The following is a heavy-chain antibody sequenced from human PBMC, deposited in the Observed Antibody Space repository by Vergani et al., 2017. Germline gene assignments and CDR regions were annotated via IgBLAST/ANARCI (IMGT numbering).Heavy chain of an antibody. V-gene: IGHV4-61*02. CDR2: IYTSGST. Sequence: QVQLQESGPGLVKPSQTLSLSCTVSGGSISRGSYFWTWIRPPAGKGLEWIGRIYTSGSTNYNPSLKSRVTISVDTSKNQFSLKLSSVTAADTAVYYCAREGYSYGYYYYYGMDVWGQGTTVTVTS. J-gene: IGHJ6*02. CDR1: GGSISRGSYF. CDR3: AREGYSYGYYYYYGMDV. D-gene: IGHD5-18*01.